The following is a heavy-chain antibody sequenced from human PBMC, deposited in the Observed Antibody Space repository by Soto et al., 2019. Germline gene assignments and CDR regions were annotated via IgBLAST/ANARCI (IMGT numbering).Heavy chain of an antibody. CDR3: AKDRVHYDILTRGPGY. J-gene: IGHJ4*02. V-gene: IGHV3-23*01. D-gene: IGHD3-9*01. CDR2: ISGSGSDT. Sequence: GGSLRLSCAASGFTFSSYAMSWVRQAPGKGLEWVSAISGSGSDTYYADSVKGRFTISRDNSKNTLYLQMNSLRAEDTAVYYCAKDRVHYDILTRGPGYWGQGTLVTVSS. CDR1: GFTFSSYA.